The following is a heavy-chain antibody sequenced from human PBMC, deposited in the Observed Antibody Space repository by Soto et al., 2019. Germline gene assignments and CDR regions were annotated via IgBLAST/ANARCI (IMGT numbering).Heavy chain of an antibody. Sequence: PSETLSLTCTVSGGSISTHYWSWIRQSPGKGLEWIAYIDYSGSTNYNPSLKSRVTISVDTSKSQFSLKLSSVTAADTAVYYCARENYDSSFDSWGQGTLVTVSS. CDR3: ARENYDSSFDS. J-gene: IGHJ4*02. CDR2: IDYSGST. CDR1: GGSISTHY. D-gene: IGHD3-22*01. V-gene: IGHV4-59*11.